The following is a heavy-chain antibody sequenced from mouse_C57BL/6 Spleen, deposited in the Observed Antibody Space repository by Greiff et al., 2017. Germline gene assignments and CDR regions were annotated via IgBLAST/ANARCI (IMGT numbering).Heavy chain of an antibody. V-gene: IGHV1-64*01. CDR1: GYTFTSYW. CDR3: ARPGGYRDWFAY. CDR2: IHPNSGST. D-gene: IGHD3-1*01. J-gene: IGHJ3*01. Sequence: VQLQQPGAELVKPGASVKLSCKASGYTFTSYWMHWVKQRPGQGLEWIGMIHPNSGSTNYNEKFKSKATLTVDKSSSTAYMQLSSLTSEDSAVYYCARPGGYRDWFAYWGQGTLVTVSA.